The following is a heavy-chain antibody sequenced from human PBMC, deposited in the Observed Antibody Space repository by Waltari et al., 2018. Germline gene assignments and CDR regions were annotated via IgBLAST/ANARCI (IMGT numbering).Heavy chain of an antibody. CDR3: ARGSDYDYIWGSYRFDY. J-gene: IGHJ4*02. Sequence: VQLVQSGAEVKKPGAPVKVSCKASGYSFTNYGITWVRQAPGQGLEWMGWVNPYNGNTNYAQKFQGRFTMTTETSTSTAYMELRSLRSDDTAVYYCARGSDYDYIWGSYRFDYWGQGTLVTVSS. CDR1: GYSFTNYG. D-gene: IGHD3-16*02. CDR2: VNPYNGNT. V-gene: IGHV1-18*01.